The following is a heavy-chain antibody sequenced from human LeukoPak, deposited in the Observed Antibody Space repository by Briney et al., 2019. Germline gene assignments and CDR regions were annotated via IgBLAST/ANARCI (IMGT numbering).Heavy chain of an antibody. D-gene: IGHD7-27*01. CDR3: ARDGTPGWGSENAFDI. V-gene: IGHV3-48*04. Sequence: PGGSLRLSCAASGFTFSSYSMNWVRQAPGKGLEWVSYISSSSSTIYYADSVKGRFTISRDNAKNSLYLQMNSLRAEDTAVYYCARDGTPGWGSENAFDIWGQGTMVTVSS. CDR2: ISSSSSTI. CDR1: GFTFSSYS. J-gene: IGHJ3*02.